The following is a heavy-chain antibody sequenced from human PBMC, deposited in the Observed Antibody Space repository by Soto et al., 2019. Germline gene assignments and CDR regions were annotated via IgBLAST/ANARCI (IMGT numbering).Heavy chain of an antibody. CDR1: GGSISSSSYY. V-gene: IGHV4-39*01. D-gene: IGHD6-13*01. CDR3: ARPSIAAAPYYFDY. Sequence: SETLSLTCTVSGGSISSSSYYWGWIRQPPGKGLEWIGSIYYSGSTYYNPSLKSRVTISVDTSKNQFSLKLSSVTAADTAVYYCARPSIAAAPYYFDYWGQGTLVTVSS. J-gene: IGHJ4*02. CDR2: IYYSGST.